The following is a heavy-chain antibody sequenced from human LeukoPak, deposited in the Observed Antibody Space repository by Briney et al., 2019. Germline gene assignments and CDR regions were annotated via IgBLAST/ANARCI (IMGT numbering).Heavy chain of an antibody. D-gene: IGHD6-19*01. J-gene: IGHJ4*02. CDR3: ARRGPIAVASYYFDY. CDR2: IYYSGST. V-gene: IGHV4-39*01. Sequence: SETLSLTCTVSGGSISSSSYYWGWIRQPPGKGLEWIGSIYYSGSTYYNPSLKSRVTISVDTSKNQFSLKLSSVTAADTAVYYCARRGPIAVASYYFDYWGQGTLVTVSS. CDR1: GGSISSSSYY.